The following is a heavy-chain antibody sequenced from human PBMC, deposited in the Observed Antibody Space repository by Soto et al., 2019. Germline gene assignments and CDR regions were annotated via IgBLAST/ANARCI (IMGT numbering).Heavy chain of an antibody. J-gene: IGHJ1*01. CDR3: ARSGSYYVEDFQK. Sequence: KPSETLSLTCSVSGDSISTEGYYWSWIRQHPGKGLEWIGYIYYSGLTSYNPSLKSRVTISRATSKNQFYLKLSSVTAADTAVYYCARSGSYYVEDFQKWGQGTLVTVSS. CDR1: GDSISTEGYY. D-gene: IGHD1-26*01. V-gene: IGHV4-31*03. CDR2: IYYSGLT.